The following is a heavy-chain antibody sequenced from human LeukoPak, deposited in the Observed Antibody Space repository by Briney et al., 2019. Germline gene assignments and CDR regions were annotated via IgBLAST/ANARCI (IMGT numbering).Heavy chain of an antibody. D-gene: IGHD1-26*01. CDR2: INTNTGNP. J-gene: IGHJ4*02. CDR3: ASGPSYSGSNEYFDS. CDR1: GYTFSSYT. Sequence: ASVKVSCKASGYTFSSYTMNWVRQAPGQWLEWMGWINTNTGNPTYAQDYTGRFVFSLDTSVSTTYLQISRLKAEDTAVYYCASGPSYSGSNEYFDSWGQGTLVTVSS. V-gene: IGHV7-4-1*02.